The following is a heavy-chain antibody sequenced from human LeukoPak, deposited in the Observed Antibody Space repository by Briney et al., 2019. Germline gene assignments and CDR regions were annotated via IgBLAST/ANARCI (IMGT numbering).Heavy chain of an antibody. Sequence: GGSLRLSCAASGFTVSTYWMSWVRQAPGKGLEWVANIKHDGSQKYYVDSVKGRFTISRDNAKNSLYLQLNSLRAEDTAVYYCARGGFVWASGIDYGWFDYWGQGTLVTVSS. CDR1: GFTVSTYW. J-gene: IGHJ4*02. CDR2: IKHDGSQK. V-gene: IGHV3-7*05. D-gene: IGHD4-17*01. CDR3: ARGGFVWASGIDYGWFDY.